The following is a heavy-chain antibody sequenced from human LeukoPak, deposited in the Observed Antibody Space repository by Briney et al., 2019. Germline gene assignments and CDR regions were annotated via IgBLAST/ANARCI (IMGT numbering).Heavy chain of an antibody. Sequence: GGSLRLXCAASGFTFSHYDMTWVRQAPGKGLEWVSGIITSGSNTYYADSVKGRFTISRDNSKNTLYLQMNSLRAEDTAVYYCAKDYYDFWSGGFDPWGQGTLVTVSS. J-gene: IGHJ5*02. CDR3: AKDYYDFWSGGFDP. CDR2: IITSGSNT. D-gene: IGHD3-3*01. CDR1: GFTFSHYD. V-gene: IGHV3-23*01.